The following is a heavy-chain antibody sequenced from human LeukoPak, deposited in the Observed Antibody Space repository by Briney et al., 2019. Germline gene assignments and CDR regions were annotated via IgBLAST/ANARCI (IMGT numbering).Heavy chain of an antibody. Sequence: GGSLRLSCAASGFSFSNYGMHWVRQAPGKGLEWVALLVYDGFYKYYADSVKGRFTISRDDSTNTVYLHLSSLRAEDTAVYYCAKDLIARVRGSPMDVWGQGTRVIVSS. CDR2: LVYDGFYK. D-gene: IGHD3-10*01. CDR3: AKDLIARVRGSPMDV. CDR1: GFSFSNYG. V-gene: IGHV3-30*18. J-gene: IGHJ6*02.